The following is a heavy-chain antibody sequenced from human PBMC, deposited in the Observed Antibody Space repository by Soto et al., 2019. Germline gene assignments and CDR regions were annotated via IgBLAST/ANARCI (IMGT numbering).Heavy chain of an antibody. Sequence: EVQLVESGGGLVQPGGSLRLSCAASGFTFSSYSMNWVRQAPGKGLEWVSYISSSSSTIYYADSVKGRFTISRDNAKNSLYLQMNSLRAEDTAVYYCARHPERIAQIGGCDPWGQGTLVTVSS. D-gene: IGHD6-13*01. CDR2: ISSSSSTI. CDR1: GFTFSSYS. V-gene: IGHV3-48*01. CDR3: ARHPERIAQIGGCDP. J-gene: IGHJ5*02.